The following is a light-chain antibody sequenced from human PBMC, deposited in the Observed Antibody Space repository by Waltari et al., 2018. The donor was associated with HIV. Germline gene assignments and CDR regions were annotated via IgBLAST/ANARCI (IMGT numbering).Light chain of an antibody. V-gene: IGLV4-69*01. CDR3: QTWGAGFQV. CDR1: SGHTSYA. J-gene: IGLJ2*01. CDR2: VNSDGSL. Sequence: QLVLPQSPSASASLGASVKFTCTLDSGHTSYAIAWHQQQPEKGPRYLMKVNSDGSLMKGDGTPDRFSGSNSGAERYLTISSLQSEDEADYYCQTWGAGFQVFGGGTKVTVL.